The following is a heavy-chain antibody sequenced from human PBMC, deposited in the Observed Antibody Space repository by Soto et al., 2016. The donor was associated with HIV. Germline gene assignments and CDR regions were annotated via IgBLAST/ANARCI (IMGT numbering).Heavy chain of an antibody. CDR2: ISGSGDST. CDR3: AKSFKSGGSGSYYREFDY. Sequence: EVQLLESGGGLVQPGGSLRLSCTASGFTFNNYAMSWVRQAPGKGLEWVSTISGSGDSTYYADSVKGRFTISRDNSKNTLYLQMNSLRAEDTAVYYCAKSFKSGGSGSYYREFDYWGQGTLVTVSS. D-gene: IGHD3-10*01. V-gene: IGHV3-23*01. CDR1: GFTFNNYA. J-gene: IGHJ4*02.